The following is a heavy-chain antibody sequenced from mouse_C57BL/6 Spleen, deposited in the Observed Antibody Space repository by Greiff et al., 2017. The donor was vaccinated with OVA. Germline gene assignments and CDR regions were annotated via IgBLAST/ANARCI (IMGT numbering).Heavy chain of an antibody. J-gene: IGHJ4*01. CDR3: ARFRSNYAMDY. D-gene: IGHD3-2*02. V-gene: IGHV1-80*01. Sequence: QVHVKQSGAELVKPGASVKISCKASGYAFSSYWMNWVKQRPGKGLEWIGQIYPGDGDTNYNGKFKGKATLTADKSSSTAYMQLSSLTSEDSAVYFCARFRSNYAMDYWGQGTSVTVSS. CDR2: IYPGDGDT. CDR1: GYAFSSYW.